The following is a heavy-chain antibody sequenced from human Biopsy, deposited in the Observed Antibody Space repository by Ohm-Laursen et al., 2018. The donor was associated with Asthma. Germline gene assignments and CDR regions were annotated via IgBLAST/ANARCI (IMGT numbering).Heavy chain of an antibody. J-gene: IGHJ6*02. Sequence: SQTLSLTCRVSGGYTGSSDHHWAWIRQAPGKGLEWIGFVFWSGSTHYSRSLERRVSISIDTATNEFSMKLWSVTPADTAVYSCARVVSYGGIYFGIDVWGPGNTVVVS. D-gene: IGHD4-23*01. CDR3: ARVVSYGGIYFGIDV. CDR1: GGYTGSSDHH. V-gene: IGHV4-30-4*01. CDR2: VFWSGST.